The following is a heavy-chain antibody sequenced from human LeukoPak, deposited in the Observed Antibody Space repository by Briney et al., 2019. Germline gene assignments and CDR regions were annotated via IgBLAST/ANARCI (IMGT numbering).Heavy chain of an antibody. CDR1: GFTFSSYA. V-gene: IGHV3-30-3*01. CDR2: ISYDGSNK. J-gene: IGHJ4*02. CDR3: GREWAVDF. Sequence: QPGRSLRLSCAASGFTFSSYAMHWVRQAPGKGLEWVAVISYDGSNKYYADSVKGRFTISRDNAKNSLYLQMNSLRVEDTAVYYCGREWAVDFWGQGTLVTVSS.